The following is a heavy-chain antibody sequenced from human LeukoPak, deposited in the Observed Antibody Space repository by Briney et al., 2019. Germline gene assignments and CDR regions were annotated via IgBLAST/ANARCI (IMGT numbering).Heavy chain of an antibody. D-gene: IGHD3-10*01. CDR1: GFIFSSYW. CDR2: IKSDGSEE. J-gene: IGHJ4*02. CDR3: ARGDLWLGH. Sequence: GGSLRLSCATSGFIFSSYWMCWVRQAPGKGLECVANIKSDGSEEYYGDSVKGRFTISRDNAKNSLYLQMNSLRVEDTAVYYCARGDLWLGHWGQGSLVTVSS. V-gene: IGHV3-7*01.